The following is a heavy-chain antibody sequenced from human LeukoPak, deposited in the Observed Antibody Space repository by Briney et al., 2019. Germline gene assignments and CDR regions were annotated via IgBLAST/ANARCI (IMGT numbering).Heavy chain of an antibody. CDR1: GGSISSYY. V-gene: IGHV4-59*01. Sequence: KPSETLSLACTVSGGSISSYYWSWIRQPPGKGLEWIGYIYYSGSTNYNPSLKSRVTISVDTSKNQFSLKLSSVTAADTAVYYCARYRPYYYDSSGYYYYFDYWAREPWSPSPQ. CDR3: ARYRPYYYDSSGYYYYFDY. CDR2: IYYSGST. J-gene: IGHJ4*02. D-gene: IGHD3-22*01.